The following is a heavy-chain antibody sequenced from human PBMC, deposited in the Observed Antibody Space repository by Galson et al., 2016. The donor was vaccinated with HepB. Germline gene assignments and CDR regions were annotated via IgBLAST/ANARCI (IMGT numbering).Heavy chain of an antibody. D-gene: IGHD3-3*01. CDR1: GGSISSHY. J-gene: IGHJ5*02. Sequence: SETLSLTCTVSGGSISSHYWSWIRQPPGKGLEWIGHIYYSGNTNYNPGNTNYNPSLKSRATISVDASKNQFSLKLSSVTAADTAVYYCAGQVRNFWSGSTTRRFLWFDPWGQGTLVTVSS. V-gene: IGHV4-59*11. CDR3: AGQVRNFWSGSTTRRFLWFDP. CDR2: IYYSGNT.